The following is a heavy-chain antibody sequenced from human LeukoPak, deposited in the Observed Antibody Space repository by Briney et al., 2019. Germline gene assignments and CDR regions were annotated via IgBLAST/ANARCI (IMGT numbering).Heavy chain of an antibody. CDR1: GGSISSYY. CDR2: IYYSGST. CDR3: ARVYYYDSSGYPAFDP. V-gene: IGHV4-59*01. Sequence: SGTLSLTCTVSGGSISSYYWSWIRQPPGKGLEWIGYIYYSGSTNYNPSLKSRVTISVDTSKNQFSLKLSSVTAADTAVYYCARVYYYDSSGYPAFDPWGQGTLVTVSS. D-gene: IGHD3-22*01. J-gene: IGHJ5*02.